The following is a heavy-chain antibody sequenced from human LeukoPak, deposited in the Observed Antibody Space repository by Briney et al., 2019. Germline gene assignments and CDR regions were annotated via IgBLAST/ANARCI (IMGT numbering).Heavy chain of an antibody. CDR3: ARDNYDWGNDY. CDR1: GYTFTSYD. CDR2: INPNSGGT. V-gene: IGHV1-2*02. J-gene: IGHJ4*02. Sequence: ASVKVSCKASGYTFTSYDINWVRQATGQGLEWMGWINPNSGGTNYAQKFQGRVTMTRDTSISTAYMELSRLRSDDTAVYYCARDNYDWGNDYWGQGTLVTVSS. D-gene: IGHD3-16*01.